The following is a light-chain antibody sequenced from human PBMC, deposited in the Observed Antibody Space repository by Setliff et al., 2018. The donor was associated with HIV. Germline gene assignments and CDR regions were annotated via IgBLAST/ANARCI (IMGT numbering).Light chain of an antibody. CDR3: AAWDDGLNGHV. Sequence: QSVLPQPPSASGTPGQRVTISCSGSSSNIGSNTVNWYQQVPGTAPKLLIYNNSQRPSGVPDRFSGSKSGTSASLAISGLQSEDEADYYCAAWDDGLNGHVFGTGTKVTV. CDR2: NNS. J-gene: IGLJ1*01. V-gene: IGLV1-44*01. CDR1: SSNIGSNT.